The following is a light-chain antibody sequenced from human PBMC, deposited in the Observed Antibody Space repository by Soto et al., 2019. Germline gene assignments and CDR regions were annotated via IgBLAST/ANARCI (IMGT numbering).Light chain of an antibody. J-gene: IGKJ4*01. CDR3: QQANTYPPLT. CDR1: QPISTW. Sequence: DIQMTQSPSSVSASVGDRVTITCRASQPISTWLAWYQQKPGKAPKLLIYGASTLQSGVPSRFSGGGSGTEFTLTINSLQPEDFATYYCQQANTYPPLTFGGGTKVEIK. V-gene: IGKV1-12*01. CDR2: GAS.